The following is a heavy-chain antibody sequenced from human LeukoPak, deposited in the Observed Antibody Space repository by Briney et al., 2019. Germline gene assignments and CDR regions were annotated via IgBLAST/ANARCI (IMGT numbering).Heavy chain of an antibody. D-gene: IGHD4-11*01. V-gene: IGHV4-4*07. Sequence: SETLSLTCTVSGGSLSSYYRSWIRQPAGKGLECIVRIYSSGSTNYNTSLKSRVTMSVDTSKNQFSLKLSSVTAADTAVYYCARGGLRYSNYFLDYWGQGILVTVSS. CDR3: ARGGLRYSNYFLDY. J-gene: IGHJ4*02. CDR2: IYSSGST. CDR1: GGSLSSYY.